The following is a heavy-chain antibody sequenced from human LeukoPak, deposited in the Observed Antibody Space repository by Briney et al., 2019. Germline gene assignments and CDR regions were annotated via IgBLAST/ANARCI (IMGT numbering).Heavy chain of an antibody. J-gene: IGHJ4*02. Sequence: PGGSLRLSCAASGFTFSSYAMSWVRQAPGKGLEWVSDISGGGATTFYADSVKGRFTISRDNSKNTLYLRLSSLRAEDTAVYYCAKSTGYSTTGRDFDSWGRGTLVTVSS. CDR3: AKSTGYSTTGRDFDS. V-gene: IGHV3-23*01. CDR1: GFTFSSYA. CDR2: ISGGGATT. D-gene: IGHD6-13*01.